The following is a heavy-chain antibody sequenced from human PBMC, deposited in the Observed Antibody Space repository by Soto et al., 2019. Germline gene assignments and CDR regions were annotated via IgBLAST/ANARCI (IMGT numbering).Heavy chain of an antibody. D-gene: IGHD4-17*01. J-gene: IGHJ3*02. CDR3: ARDPYGDYALDAFDI. Sequence: QVQLVESGGGVVQPGRSLRLSCAASGFTFSSYAMHWVRQAPGKGLEWVAVISYDGSNKYYADSVKGRFTISRDNSKNTLYQQMNSLRAEDTAVYYCARDPYGDYALDAFDIWGQGTMVTVSS. CDR2: ISYDGSNK. CDR1: GFTFSSYA. V-gene: IGHV3-30-3*01.